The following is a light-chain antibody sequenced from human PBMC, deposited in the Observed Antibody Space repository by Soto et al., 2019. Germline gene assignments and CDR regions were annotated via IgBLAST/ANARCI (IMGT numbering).Light chain of an antibody. CDR1: SSDVGAYTY. Sequence: QSALTQPPSASGSPGQSVTISCIGTSSDVGAYTYVSWYQQHPGKAPKLMIYDVTKRPSGVPDRFSGSKSGDTASLTVSGLQAEDEADYYCSSYAGSNTVVFGGGTKVTVL. J-gene: IGLJ2*01. CDR3: SSYAGSNTVV. CDR2: DVT. V-gene: IGLV2-8*01.